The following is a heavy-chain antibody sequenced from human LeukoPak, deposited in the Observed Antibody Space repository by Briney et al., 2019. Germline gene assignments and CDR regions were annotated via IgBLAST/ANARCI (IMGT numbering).Heavy chain of an antibody. Sequence: ASVKVSCKASGYAFTTSDINWVRQATGQGLEWMGWMSPYGGNTRYAQKFQARITMTRNTSASTAYMELSSLTSEDTAVYYCARDVDSSGWHTMGLWGQGTLVTVSS. CDR1: GYAFTTSD. V-gene: IGHV1-8*01. J-gene: IGHJ4*02. D-gene: IGHD6-19*01. CDR3: ARDVDSSGWHTMGL. CDR2: MSPYGGNT.